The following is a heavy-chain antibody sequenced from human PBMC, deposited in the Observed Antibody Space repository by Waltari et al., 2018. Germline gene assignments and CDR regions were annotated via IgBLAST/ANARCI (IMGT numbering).Heavy chain of an antibody. J-gene: IGHJ6*02. V-gene: IGHV4-34*01. Sequence: QVQLQQWGAGLLKPSETLSLTCAMAGGSFNGYDWRWIRQPAGKGLEWIGEINHSGSTNYNPPLKSRVTMSVDTSKTQFSLNLSSVTAADTAVYYCARGESLYNSDWTPRGYYYYGMDVWGQGTTVTVSS. D-gene: IGHD6-19*01. CDR1: GGSFNGYD. CDR2: INHSGST. CDR3: ARGESLYNSDWTPRGYYYYGMDV.